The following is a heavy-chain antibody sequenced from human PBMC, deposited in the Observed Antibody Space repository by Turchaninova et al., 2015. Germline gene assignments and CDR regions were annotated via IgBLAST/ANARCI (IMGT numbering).Heavy chain of an antibody. CDR3: ATTPVLRFLEWLLPYFDY. V-gene: IGHV1-69*06. CDR1: GGTFSSYA. Sequence: QVQLVQSGAEVKKPGSSVKVSCKASGGTFSSYAFSWVRQAPGQGLEWMGGIIPIFGTANYAQKFQGRVTMTADKSTSTAYMELSSLRSEDTAVYYCATTPVLRFLEWLLPYFDYWGQGTLVTVSS. CDR2: IIPIFGTA. J-gene: IGHJ4*02. D-gene: IGHD3-3*01.